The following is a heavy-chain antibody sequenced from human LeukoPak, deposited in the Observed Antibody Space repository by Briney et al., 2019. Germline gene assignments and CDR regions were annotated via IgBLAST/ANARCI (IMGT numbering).Heavy chain of an antibody. Sequence: SETLSLTCTVSGGSISSYYWSWIRQPPGKGLEWIGYIYYSGSTNYNPSLKSRVTISVDTSKNQFSLKLSSVTAADTAVYYCAADSSGWYVYWGQGTLVTVSS. D-gene: IGHD6-19*01. CDR1: GGSISSYY. CDR2: IYYSGST. CDR3: AADSSGWYVY. J-gene: IGHJ4*02. V-gene: IGHV4-59*12.